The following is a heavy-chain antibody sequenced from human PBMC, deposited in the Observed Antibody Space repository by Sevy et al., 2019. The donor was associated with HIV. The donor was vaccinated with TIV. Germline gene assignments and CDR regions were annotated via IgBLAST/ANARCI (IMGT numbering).Heavy chain of an antibody. J-gene: IGHJ4*02. D-gene: IGHD6-13*01. CDR1: GSTVNPYA. CDR2: INNSGGST. CDR3: VKERVGDICSWYYFDY. V-gene: IGHV3-23*01. Sequence: GGCLRLSCIASGSTVNPYAMSCVRQAPGKGLEWVAVINNSGGSTDYADSVRGRFSISRDNPNVYLEMNSLRVEVTAVYYCVKERVGDICSWYYFDYWGQGTSVTVSS.